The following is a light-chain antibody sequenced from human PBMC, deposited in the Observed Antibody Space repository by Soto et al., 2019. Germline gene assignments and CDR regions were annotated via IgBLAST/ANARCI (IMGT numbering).Light chain of an antibody. V-gene: IGKV1-5*01. Sequence: DIPMTQSPSTLSASVGDGVTLTCRASQYISTWLAWYQQKPGKAPKLLIHDASSLQSGVPSRFSGRGSGTEFTLTITSLQPDDFATYYCQYHDDHFGPGTKVDIK. CDR1: QYISTW. CDR2: DAS. CDR3: QYHDDH. J-gene: IGKJ3*01.